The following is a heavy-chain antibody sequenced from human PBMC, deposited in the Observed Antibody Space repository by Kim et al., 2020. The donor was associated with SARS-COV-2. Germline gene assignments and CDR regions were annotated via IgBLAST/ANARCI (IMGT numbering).Heavy chain of an antibody. D-gene: IGHD2-2*01. CDR2: FHYSGSS. CDR3: ARQENGCSSDSCYANNFDY. J-gene: IGHJ4*02. CDR1: GGSISSYY. Sequence: SETLSLTCTVSGGSISSYYWNWIRQPPGKGLEWIGYFHYSGSSNYNPSLKSRVTISVDTSNNQFSLNLRSVTAADTAVYYCARQENGCSSDSCYANNFDYWGQGTLVTVSS. V-gene: IGHV4-59*08.